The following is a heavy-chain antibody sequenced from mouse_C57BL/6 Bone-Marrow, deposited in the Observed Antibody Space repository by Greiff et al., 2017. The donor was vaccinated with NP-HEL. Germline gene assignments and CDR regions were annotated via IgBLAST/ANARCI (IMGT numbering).Heavy chain of an antibody. D-gene: IGHD1-1*01. Sequence: EVQGVESGEGLVKPGGSLKLSCAASGFTFSSYAMSWVRQTPEKRLEWVAYISSGGDYIYYVDTVKGRFTISRDNARNTLYLQMSSLKSEDTAMYYCTRDNIYYYGRGFAYWGQGTLVTVSA. V-gene: IGHV5-9-1*02. CDR2: ISSGGDYI. J-gene: IGHJ3*01. CDR1: GFTFSSYA. CDR3: TRDNIYYYGRGFAY.